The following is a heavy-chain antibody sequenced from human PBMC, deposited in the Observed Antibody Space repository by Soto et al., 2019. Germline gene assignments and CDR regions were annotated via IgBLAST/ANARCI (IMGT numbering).Heavy chain of an antibody. D-gene: IGHD3-10*01. Sequence: EVQLVEAGGGLVQAGGSLRLSCAASGFTFSSYDMHWVRQATGKGLEWVSVIGTAGHAYYAGSVKGRFTITREKAKNSLYLQMNSLRDGDTAVYYCARGGGFGEQYSDAFDIWGQGTMVTVSS. CDR1: GFTFSSYD. J-gene: IGHJ3*02. CDR3: ARGGGFGEQYSDAFDI. CDR2: IGTAGHA. V-gene: IGHV3-13*01.